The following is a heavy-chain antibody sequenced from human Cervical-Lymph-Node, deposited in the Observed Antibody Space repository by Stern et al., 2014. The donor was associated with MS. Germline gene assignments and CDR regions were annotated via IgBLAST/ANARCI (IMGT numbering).Heavy chain of an antibody. CDR2: ISSSSSYI. J-gene: IGHJ5*02. CDR1: GFTFSSYS. V-gene: IGHV3-21*01. Sequence: EVQLVESGGGLVKPGGSLRLSCAASGFTFSSYSMNWVRQAPGKGLEWVSSISSSSSYIYYADSVKGRFTISRDNAKNSLYLQMNSLRAEDTAVYYCARDPYSLDWFDPWGQGTLVTVSS. D-gene: IGHD6-13*01. CDR3: ARDPYSLDWFDP.